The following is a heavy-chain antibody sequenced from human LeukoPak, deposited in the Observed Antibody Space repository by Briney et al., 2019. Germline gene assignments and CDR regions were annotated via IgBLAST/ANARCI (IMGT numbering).Heavy chain of an antibody. CDR2: IYYSGST. D-gene: IGHD1-26*01. CDR3: ASLGADYYFDY. CDR1: GGSISSYY. Sequence: PSETLSLTCTVSGGSISSYYWSWIRQPPGKGLEWIGYIYYSGSTNYNPSLKSRVTISVDTSKNQFSPKLSSVTAADTAVYYCASLGADYYFDYWGQGTLVTVSS. V-gene: IGHV4-59*01. J-gene: IGHJ4*02.